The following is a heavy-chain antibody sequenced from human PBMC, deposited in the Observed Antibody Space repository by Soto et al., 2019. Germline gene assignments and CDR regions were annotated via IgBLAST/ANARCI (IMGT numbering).Heavy chain of an antibody. CDR3: ACIWGSYRFEDY. J-gene: IGHJ4*02. CDR1: GGSFSGYY. D-gene: IGHD3-16*02. CDR2: INHSGST. Sequence: ASETLSLTCAVYGGSFSGYYWSWIRQPPGKGLEWIGEINHSGSTNYNPSLKSRVTISVDTSKNQFSLKLSSVTAADTAVYYCACIWGSYRFEDYWGQGTLVTVSS. V-gene: IGHV4-34*01.